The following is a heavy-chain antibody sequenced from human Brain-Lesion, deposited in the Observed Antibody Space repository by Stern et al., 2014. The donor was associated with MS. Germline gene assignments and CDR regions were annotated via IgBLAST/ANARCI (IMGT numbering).Heavy chain of an antibody. CDR3: ARGRVVPGFQYYATDV. J-gene: IGHJ6*02. Sequence: VQLVESGPGLVKPSQTLSLSCTVSGGSISSGGYYWSWIRQPAGKGLEWIGRIFNSGSTSYNPSLKSRVTLSIGTPKNQFSLRLNPMTAADTAVYYCARGRVVPGFQYYATDVWGQGTTVIVSS. CDR1: GGSISSGGYY. V-gene: IGHV4-61*02. CDR2: IFNSGST. D-gene: IGHD2-2*01.